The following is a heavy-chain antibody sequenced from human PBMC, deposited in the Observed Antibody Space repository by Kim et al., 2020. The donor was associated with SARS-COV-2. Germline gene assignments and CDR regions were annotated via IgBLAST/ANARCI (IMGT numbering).Heavy chain of an antibody. J-gene: IGHJ4*02. V-gene: IGHV3-7*01. CDR2: IKQDGSEK. CDR3: ARDKTGSSGWYGLRY. Sequence: GGSLRLSCAASGFTFSSYWMSWVRQAPGKGLEWVANIKQDGSEKYYVDSVKGRFTISRDNAKNSLYLQMNSLRAEDTAVYYCARDKTGSSGWYGLRYWGQGTLVTVSS. D-gene: IGHD6-19*01. CDR1: GFTFSSYW.